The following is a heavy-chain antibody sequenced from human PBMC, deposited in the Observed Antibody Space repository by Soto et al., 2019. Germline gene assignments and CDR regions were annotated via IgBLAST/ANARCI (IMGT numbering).Heavy chain of an antibody. Sequence: TLSLTCAVSGGSISSGGYSWSWIRQPPGKGLEWIGYIYHSGSTYYNPSLKSRVTISVDRSKNQFSLKLSSVTAADTAVCYCARVPDYWGQGTLVTVSS. CDR1: GGSISSGGYS. CDR3: ARVPDY. V-gene: IGHV4-30-2*01. J-gene: IGHJ4*02. CDR2: IYHSGST.